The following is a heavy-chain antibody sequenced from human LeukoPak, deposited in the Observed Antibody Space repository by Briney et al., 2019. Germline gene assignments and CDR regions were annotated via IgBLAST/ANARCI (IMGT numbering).Heavy chain of an antibody. CDR1: GGSISSYY. CDR2: IYYSGST. V-gene: IGHV4-59*08. D-gene: IGHD4-17*01. J-gene: IGHJ6*02. CDR3: ARGLRALADV. Sequence: SETLSLTCTVSGGSISSYYWSWIRRPPGKGLEWIGYIYYSGSTNYNPSLKSRVTISVDTSKDQFSLKLSSVTAADTAVYYCARGLRALADVWGQGTTVTVSS.